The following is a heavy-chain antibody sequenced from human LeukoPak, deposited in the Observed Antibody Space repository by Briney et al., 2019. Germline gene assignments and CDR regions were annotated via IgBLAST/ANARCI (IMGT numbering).Heavy chain of an antibody. CDR2: ISGSGGNT. CDR1: GFTFSSYA. D-gene: IGHD2-15*01. V-gene: IGHV3-23*01. Sequence: QAGGSLRLSCAASGFTFSSYAMSWVRQAPGKGLEWVSAISGSGGNTYYADSVKGRFTISRDNSKNTLYLQVNGLRAEDTAVYYCAKDGGYCSGGSCYSTYADYWGQGTLVTVSS. J-gene: IGHJ4*02. CDR3: AKDGGYCSGGSCYSTYADY.